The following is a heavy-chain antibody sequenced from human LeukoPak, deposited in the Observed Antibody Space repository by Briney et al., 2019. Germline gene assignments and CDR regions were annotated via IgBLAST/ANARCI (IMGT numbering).Heavy chain of an antibody. CDR2: IHTSGST. J-gene: IGHJ4*02. V-gene: IGHV4-4*07. CDR3: GAARWQQIDY. CDR1: GASINSYY. D-gene: IGHD5-24*01. Sequence: SETLSLTCTVSGASINSYYWIWIRQPAGKGLEWIGRIHTSGSTNYNPALKSRVTMSVDTSNNQFSLKLNSVPAADTAVYHCGAARWQQIDYWGQGTPVTVSS.